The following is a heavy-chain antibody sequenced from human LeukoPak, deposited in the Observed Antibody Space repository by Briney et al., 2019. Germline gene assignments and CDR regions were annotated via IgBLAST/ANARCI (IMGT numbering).Heavy chain of an antibody. CDR1: GYTFTSYD. D-gene: IGHD3-10*01. CDR3: ARWLWFGEFYYFDY. J-gene: IGHJ4*02. V-gene: IGHV1-8*01. CDR2: MNPNSGNT. Sequence: GASVKVSCKASGYTFTSYDINWVRQATGQGLEWMGWMNPNSGNTGYAQKFQGRVTMTRNTSISTAYMELSSLRSEDTAVYYCARWLWFGEFYYFDYWGQGTLVTVSS.